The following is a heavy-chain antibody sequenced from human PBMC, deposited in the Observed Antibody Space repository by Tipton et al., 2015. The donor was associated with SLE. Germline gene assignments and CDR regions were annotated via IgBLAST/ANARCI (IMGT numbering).Heavy chain of an antibody. V-gene: IGHV4-59*01. CDR3: ARGIAAAGQKAFDI. CDR2: IYYSGST. Sequence: TLSLTCTVSGGSTSSDYWTWIRQPPGKGLEWIAYIYYSGSTNYNPSLKSRVTISVDTSKNQFSLKLSSVTAADTAVYYCARGIAAAGQKAFDIWGQGTMVTVSS. J-gene: IGHJ3*02. D-gene: IGHD6-13*01. CDR1: GGSTSSDY.